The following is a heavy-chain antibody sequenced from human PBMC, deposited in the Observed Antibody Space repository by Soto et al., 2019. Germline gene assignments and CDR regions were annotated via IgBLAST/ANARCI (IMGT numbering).Heavy chain of an antibody. CDR3: ARTLIPYYDFWSGYYTEPRYYYGMDV. V-gene: IGHV4-30-4*01. CDR2: IYYSGST. J-gene: IGHJ6*02. CDR1: GGSISSGDYY. Sequence: SETLSLTCTVSGGSISSGDYYWSWIRQPPGKGLEWIGYIYYSGSTYYNPSLKSRVTISVDTSKNQFSLKLSSVTAADTAVYYCARTLIPYYDFWSGYYTEPRYYYGMDVWGQGTTVTVSS. D-gene: IGHD3-3*01.